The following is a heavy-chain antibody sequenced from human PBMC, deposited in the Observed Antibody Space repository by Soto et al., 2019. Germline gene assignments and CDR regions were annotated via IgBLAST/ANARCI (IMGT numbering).Heavy chain of an antibody. D-gene: IGHD3-16*02. Sequence: SVKVSCKASGFTFTSSAMQWVRQARGQRLEWIGWIVVGSGNTNYAQKFQERVTITRDMSTSTAYMELSSLRSEDTAVYYCAAVQTYYDYIWGSYRYAFDIWGQGTMVTVSS. J-gene: IGHJ3*02. CDR2: IVVGSGNT. CDR3: AAVQTYYDYIWGSYRYAFDI. CDR1: GFTFTSSA. V-gene: IGHV1-58*02.